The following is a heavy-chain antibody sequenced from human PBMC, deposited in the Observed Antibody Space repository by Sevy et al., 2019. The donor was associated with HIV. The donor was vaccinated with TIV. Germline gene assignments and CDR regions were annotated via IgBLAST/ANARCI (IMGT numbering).Heavy chain of an antibody. D-gene: IGHD2-21*02. Sequence: ASVKVSCKASGYTFTDYDITWVRQVTGQGLELVGWMNPNGGHTAYTENFQGRVSTTRDTSISTAYMELSSLRSEDTAVYYCAKLASCGGDCYYFDFWGQGTLVTVSS. J-gene: IGHJ4*02. CDR2: MNPNGGHT. V-gene: IGHV1-8*01. CDR1: GYTFTDYD. CDR3: AKLASCGGDCYYFDF.